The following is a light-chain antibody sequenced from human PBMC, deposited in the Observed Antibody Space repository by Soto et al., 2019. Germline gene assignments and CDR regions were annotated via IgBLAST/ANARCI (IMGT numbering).Light chain of an antibody. J-gene: IGLJ2*01. CDR2: DVT. V-gene: IGLV2-14*01. CDR1: SSDVGGYNY. Sequence: QSALTQPASVSGSPGQSITISCTGTSSDVGGYNYVSWYQQYPGKAPKLMIYDVTNRSSGVSNRFSGSKSGNTASLTISGLQAEDEADYYCSSCASSSPWVFGGGTKLTVL. CDR3: SSCASSSPWV.